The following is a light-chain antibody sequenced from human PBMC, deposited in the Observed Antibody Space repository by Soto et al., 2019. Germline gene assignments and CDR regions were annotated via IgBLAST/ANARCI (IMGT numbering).Light chain of an antibody. CDR3: QQYDSSPPFALT. Sequence: EIVLTQSPGTLSLSPGERATLSCRASQTISISYLAWYQQRPGQAPRLLIYSASDRATGIPGRFSGAGSGTDFTLTLNRLEPEDFAVYYCQQYDSSPPFALTFGGGTKVEIK. CDR1: QTISISY. V-gene: IGKV3-20*01. CDR2: SAS. J-gene: IGKJ4*01.